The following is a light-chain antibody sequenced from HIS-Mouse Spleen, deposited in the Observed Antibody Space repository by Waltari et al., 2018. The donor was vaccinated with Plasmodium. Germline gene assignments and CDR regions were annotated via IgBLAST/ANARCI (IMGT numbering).Light chain of an antibody. V-gene: IGKV1-5*03. CDR3: QQYNSYSWT. J-gene: IGKJ1*01. CDR1: QSISSW. CDR2: KAS. Sequence: DIQMTQSPSTLSASVGDRVTITCRASQSISSWLAWYQQKPGKAPKLRIYKASSLESGVPSRFSGSGSVTEFTLTISSLQPDDFATYYCQQYNSYSWTFGQGTKVEIK.